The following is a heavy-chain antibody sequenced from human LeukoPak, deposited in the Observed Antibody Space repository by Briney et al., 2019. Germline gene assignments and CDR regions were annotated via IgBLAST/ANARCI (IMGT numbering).Heavy chain of an antibody. Sequence: GGFLRLSCAASEFFFSDYYMSWIRQAPGKGLEWVSYISTSGSTIYYADSVKGRFTISRDNARNSLYLQMNSLRTEDTAVYYCAKDGHWTFDYWGQGTLVTVSS. J-gene: IGHJ4*02. CDR3: AKDGHWTFDY. CDR1: EFFFSDYY. D-gene: IGHD1-1*01. V-gene: IGHV3-11*04. CDR2: ISTSGSTI.